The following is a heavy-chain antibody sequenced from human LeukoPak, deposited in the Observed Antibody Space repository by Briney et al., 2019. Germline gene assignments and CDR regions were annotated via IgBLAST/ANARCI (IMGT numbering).Heavy chain of an antibody. CDR1: GGSISSSSYY. D-gene: IGHD2-2*01. Sequence: SETLSLTCTVSGGSISSSSYYWGWIRQPPGKGLEWIGSIYYSGSTYYNPSLKSRVTISVDTSKNQFSLKLSSVTAADTAVYYCARGVPAAIATSWGQGTLVTVSS. CDR3: ARGVPAAIATS. V-gene: IGHV4-39*01. J-gene: IGHJ5*02. CDR2: IYYSGST.